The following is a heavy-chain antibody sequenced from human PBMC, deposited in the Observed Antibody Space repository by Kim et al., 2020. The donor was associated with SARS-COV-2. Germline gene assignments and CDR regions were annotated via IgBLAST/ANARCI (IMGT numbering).Heavy chain of an antibody. CDR1: GGSISSSSYY. J-gene: IGHJ4*02. Sequence: SETLSLTCTVSGGSISSSSYYWGWIRQPPGKGLEWIGSIYYSGSTYYNPSLKSRVTISVDTSKNQFSLKLSSVTAADTAVYYCARERWEAADIDYWGQGTLVTVSS. CDR3: ARERWEAADIDY. V-gene: IGHV4-39*07. CDR2: IYYSGST. D-gene: IGHD6-13*01.